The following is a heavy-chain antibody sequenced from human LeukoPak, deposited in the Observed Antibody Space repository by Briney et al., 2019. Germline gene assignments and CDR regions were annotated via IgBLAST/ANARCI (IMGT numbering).Heavy chain of an antibody. Sequence: GESLKISCKGSGYSFTNYWIGWVRQMPGKGLEWMGIIYPGDSDTRYSPSFQGQVTISADKSISTAYLQWSSLKASDTAMYYCATQRWTATAPFDYWGQGTLVTVSS. CDR2: IYPGDSDT. CDR1: GYSFTNYW. D-gene: IGHD5-18*01. CDR3: ATQRWTATAPFDY. V-gene: IGHV5-51*01. J-gene: IGHJ4*02.